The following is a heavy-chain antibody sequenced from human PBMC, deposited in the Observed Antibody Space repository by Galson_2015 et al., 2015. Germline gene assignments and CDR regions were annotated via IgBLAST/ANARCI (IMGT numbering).Heavy chain of an antibody. CDR2: ISAYNGNT. J-gene: IGHJ5*02. CDR3: ARSTTVTSWFDP. V-gene: IGHV1-18*01. D-gene: IGHD4-11*01. CDR1: GYTFTSYG. Sequence: SCKASGYTFTSYGISWVRQAPGQGLEWMGWISAYNGNTNYAQKLQGRVTMTTDTSTSTAYMELRSLRSDDTAVYYCARSTTVTSWFDPWGQGTLVTVSS.